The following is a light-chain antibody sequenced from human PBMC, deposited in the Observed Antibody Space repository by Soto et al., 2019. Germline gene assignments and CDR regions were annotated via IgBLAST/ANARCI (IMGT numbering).Light chain of an antibody. CDR1: QSVDSSF. CDR2: GAS. J-gene: IGKJ1*01. Sequence: EIVLTQSPGFLSLSPGERATLSCRASQSVDSSFFAWYQQKPGQAPRLLIYGASKRATGIPDRFSGSGSGTDFTLTIIRLEPDDFAMYYCQQYVSSVTFGQGTKVEIK. V-gene: IGKV3-20*01. CDR3: QQYVSSVT.